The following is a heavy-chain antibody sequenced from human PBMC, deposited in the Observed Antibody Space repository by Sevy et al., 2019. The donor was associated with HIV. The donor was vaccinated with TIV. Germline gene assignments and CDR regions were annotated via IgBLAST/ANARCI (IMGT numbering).Heavy chain of an antibody. J-gene: IGHJ4*02. CDR3: AKEFYRGSYLED. Sequence: GGSLRLSCAASGFTFSSFAISWVRQAPGKGLEWVSDISGSGGGKKYADSVKGRFTVSRDNAQNTVFRQMNNLRGEDTGLYYGAKEFYRGSYLEDWGQGTLVTVSS. D-gene: IGHD3-10*01. V-gene: IGHV3-23*01. CDR2: ISGSGGGK. CDR1: GFTFSSFA.